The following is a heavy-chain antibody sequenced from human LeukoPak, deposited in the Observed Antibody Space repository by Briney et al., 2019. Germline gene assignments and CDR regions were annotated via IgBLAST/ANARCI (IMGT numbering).Heavy chain of an antibody. Sequence: GGSLRLSCAASGFAFSSYAMSWVRQAPGKGLEWVSAISGSGGSTYYADSVKGRFTISRDNSKNTLYLQMNSLRAEDTAVYYCAKSGWNYGDYFDYWGQGTLVTVSS. CDR2: ISGSGGST. CDR3: AKSGWNYGDYFDY. J-gene: IGHJ4*02. V-gene: IGHV3-23*01. D-gene: IGHD1-7*01. CDR1: GFAFSSYA.